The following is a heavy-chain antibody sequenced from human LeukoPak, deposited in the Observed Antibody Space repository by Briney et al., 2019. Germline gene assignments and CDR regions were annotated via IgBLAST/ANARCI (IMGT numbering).Heavy chain of an antibody. CDR2: ISYDGSNK. V-gene: IGHV3-30*01. Sequence: GRSLRLSCAASGFTFSSYAMHWVRQAPGKGLEWVAGISYDGSNKYYADSVKGRFTISRDNSKNTLYLQMNSLRAEDTAVYYCASAGQAGAARLYYYYYYMDVWGKGTTVTVSS. D-gene: IGHD6-6*01. CDR1: GFTFSSYA. J-gene: IGHJ6*03. CDR3: ASAGQAGAARLYYYYYYMDV.